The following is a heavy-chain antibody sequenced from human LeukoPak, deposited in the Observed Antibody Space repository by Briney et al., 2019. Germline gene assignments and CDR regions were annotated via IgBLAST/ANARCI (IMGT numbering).Heavy chain of an antibody. CDR3: ARDQAWSSDY. V-gene: IGHV3-48*01. CDR2: ISGQSSAI. D-gene: IGHD2-8*02. Sequence: SCKASGYTFSTYSMNWVRQAPGKGLEWISYISGQSSAIYYAASVKGRFTISRDNAINSLYLQMNSLRAEDTAVYYCARDQAWSSDYWGRGTLVTVSS. CDR1: GYTFSTYS. J-gene: IGHJ4*02.